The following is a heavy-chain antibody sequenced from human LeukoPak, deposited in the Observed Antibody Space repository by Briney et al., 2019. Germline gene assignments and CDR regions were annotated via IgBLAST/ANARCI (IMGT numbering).Heavy chain of an antibody. Sequence: ASVKVSCKASGYTFTSYYMHWVRQAPGQGLEWMGIINPSGGSTSYAQKFQGRVTMTRDTSTSTVYMELSSLRSEDTAVYYCARARGYCSGTNCYLAYWGQGTLVTVSS. CDR1: GYTFTSYY. D-gene: IGHD2-2*03. CDR3: ARARGYCSGTNCYLAY. V-gene: IGHV1-46*01. J-gene: IGHJ4*02. CDR2: INPSGGST.